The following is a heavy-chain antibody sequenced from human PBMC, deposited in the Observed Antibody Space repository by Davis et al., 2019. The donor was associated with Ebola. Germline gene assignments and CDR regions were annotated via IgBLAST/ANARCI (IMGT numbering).Heavy chain of an antibody. CDR2: ISYDGSNK. D-gene: IGHD4-17*01. CDR3: AKEKTTVTTFWYFDL. Sequence: GESLKISCAASGLTFSSYGMHWVRQAPGKGLEWVTFISYDGSNKYYADSVKGRFTISRDNFKNTLYLQMNSLRAEDTAVYYCAKEKTTVTTFWYFDLWGRGTLVTVSS. V-gene: IGHV3-30*18. J-gene: IGHJ2*01. CDR1: GLTFSSYG.